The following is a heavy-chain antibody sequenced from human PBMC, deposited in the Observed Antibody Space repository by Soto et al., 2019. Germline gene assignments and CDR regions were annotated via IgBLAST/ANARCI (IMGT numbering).Heavy chain of an antibody. CDR3: ARGYSSSWYRTYYYYGMDV. D-gene: IGHD6-13*01. V-gene: IGHV4-34*01. J-gene: IGHJ6*02. CDR2: INHSGST. Sequence: TLSLTCAVYGGSFSGYYWSWIRQPPGKGLEWIGEINHSGSTNYNPSLKSRVTISVDTSKNQFSLKLSSVTAADTAVYYCARGYSSSWYRTYYYYGMDVWGQGTTVTVSS. CDR1: GGSFSGYY.